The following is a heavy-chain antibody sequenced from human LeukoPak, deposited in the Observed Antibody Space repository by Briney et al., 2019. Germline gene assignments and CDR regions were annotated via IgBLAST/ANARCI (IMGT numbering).Heavy chain of an antibody. CDR2: ISYDGSNK. V-gene: IGHV3-30*18. D-gene: IGHD6-13*01. CDR3: AKELAAAGFDY. J-gene: IGHJ4*02. CDR1: GFTFSSHG. Sequence: GGSLRLSCAASGFTFSSHGMHWVRQAPGKGLEWVAVISYDGSNKYYADSVKGRFTISRDNSKNTLYLQMNSLRAKDTAVYYCAKELAAAGFDYWGQGTLVTVSS.